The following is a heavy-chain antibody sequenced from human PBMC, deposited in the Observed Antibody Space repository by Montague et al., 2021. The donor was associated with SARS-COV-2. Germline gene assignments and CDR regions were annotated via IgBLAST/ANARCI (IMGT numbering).Heavy chain of an antibody. CDR3: ARGMHYYDSSGYYFGY. CDR2: IYYSGST. D-gene: IGHD3-22*01. J-gene: IGHJ4*02. CDR1: GGSISSYY. V-gene: IGHV4-59*01. Sequence: SETLSLTCTVSGGSISSYYWSWIRQPPGKGLEWIGYIYYSGSTNXNPSLKSRVTISVDTSKNQFSLKLSSVTAADTAVYYCARGMHYYDSSGYYFGYWGQGTPVTVSS.